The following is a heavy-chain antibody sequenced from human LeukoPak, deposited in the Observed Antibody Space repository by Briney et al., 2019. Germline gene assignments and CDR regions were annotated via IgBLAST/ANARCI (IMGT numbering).Heavy chain of an antibody. J-gene: IGHJ6*02. D-gene: IGHD2-2*01. CDR1: GGSISSYY. V-gene: IGHV4-4*07. Sequence: SETLSLTCTVSGGSISSYYWSWIRQPAGKGLEWIGRIYTSGSTNYNPSLKSRVTMSVDTSKNQFSLKLSSVTAADTAVYYCARDGGVVPAALYYYYGMDVWGQGTTVTASS. CDR3: ARDGGVVPAALYYYYGMDV. CDR2: IYTSGST.